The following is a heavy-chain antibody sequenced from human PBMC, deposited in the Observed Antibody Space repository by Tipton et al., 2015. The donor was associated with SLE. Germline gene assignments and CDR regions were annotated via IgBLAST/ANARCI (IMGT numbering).Heavy chain of an antibody. CDR3: ARGDAFHV. Sequence: TLSLTCSVSGGYISSGGYYWSWIRQVPGMGLQWIGYIYYGAYGGSTYYNPSLKGRVSILVDTSKNQFSLRLSSATAADTAVYYCARGDAFHVWGQGTIVTVSP. CDR2: IYYGAYGGST. V-gene: IGHV4-31*03. J-gene: IGHJ3*01. CDR1: GGYISSGGYY.